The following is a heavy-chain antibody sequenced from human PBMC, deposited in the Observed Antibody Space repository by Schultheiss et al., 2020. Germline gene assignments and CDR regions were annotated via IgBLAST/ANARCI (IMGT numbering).Heavy chain of an antibody. CDR1: GFTFSSYA. CDR2: ITDTGGST. CDR3: ARGSNIAARPTGLGWYFDL. J-gene: IGHJ2*01. V-gene: IGHV3-23*01. Sequence: GGSLRLSCAASGFTFSSYAMTWVRQAPGKGLEWVSSITDTGGSTYYADSVKGRFTLSRDNAKNSLYLQMNSLRAEDTAIYYCARGSNIAARPTGLGWYFDLWGRGSLVTVSS. D-gene: IGHD6-6*01.